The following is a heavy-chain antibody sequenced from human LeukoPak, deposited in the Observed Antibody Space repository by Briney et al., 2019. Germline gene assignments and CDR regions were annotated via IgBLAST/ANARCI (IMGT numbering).Heavy chain of an antibody. CDR2: ISSSGSTI. Sequence: GGSLRLSCAASGFTFSDYYMSWIRQAPGKGLEWVSYISSSGSTIYYADSVKGRFTISRDNSRDTLFLQMNSLRAEDTALYYCANVEAMNYYGSASPYSPNWGQGTLVTVSS. CDR3: ANVEAMNYYGSASPYSPN. J-gene: IGHJ4*02. V-gene: IGHV3-11*04. CDR1: GFTFSDYY. D-gene: IGHD3-10*01.